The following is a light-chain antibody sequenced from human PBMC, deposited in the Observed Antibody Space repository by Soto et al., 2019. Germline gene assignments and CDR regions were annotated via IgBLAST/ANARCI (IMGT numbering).Light chain of an antibody. CDR2: GAS. CDR3: QQRNVWPPIT. Sequence: EIVMTQSPATLSVSPGERATLSCRASQRVSSNLAWYQQKPGQAPRLLIYGASTRATGIPARFSGSGSGTEFTLTISSLQSEDFAVYYCQQRNVWPPITFGQGTRLEIK. J-gene: IGKJ5*01. V-gene: IGKV3-15*01. CDR1: QRVSSN.